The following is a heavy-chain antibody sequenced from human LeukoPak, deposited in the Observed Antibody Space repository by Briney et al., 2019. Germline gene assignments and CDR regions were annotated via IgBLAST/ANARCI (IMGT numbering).Heavy chain of an antibody. Sequence: GRSLRLSCAASGFSFSSYGMHWVRQAPGQGLEWMGIINPSGGSTSYAQKFQGRVTMTRDTSTSTVYMELSSLRSEDTAVYYCARESADAYYYYMDVWGKGTTVTVSS. V-gene: IGHV1-46*01. J-gene: IGHJ6*03. CDR3: ARESADAYYYYMDV. CDR1: GFSFSSYG. CDR2: INPSGGST.